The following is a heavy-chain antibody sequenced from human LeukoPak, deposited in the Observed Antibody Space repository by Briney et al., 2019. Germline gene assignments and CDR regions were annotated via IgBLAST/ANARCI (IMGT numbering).Heavy chain of an antibody. CDR3: AKDREERLSGLSPPFDY. CDR1: GFTFSSYA. Sequence: PGGSLRLSCAASGFTFSSYAMSWVRQAPGKVLEWVSAISGSGGSTYYADSVKGRFTISRDNSKNTLYLQMNSLRAEDTAVYYCAKDREERLSGLSPPFDYWGQGTLVTVSS. CDR2: ISGSGGST. V-gene: IGHV3-23*01. D-gene: IGHD2-15*01. J-gene: IGHJ4*02.